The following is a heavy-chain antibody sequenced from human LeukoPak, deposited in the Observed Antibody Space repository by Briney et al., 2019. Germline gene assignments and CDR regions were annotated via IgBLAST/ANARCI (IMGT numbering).Heavy chain of an antibody. D-gene: IGHD5-18*01. J-gene: IGHJ4*02. CDR3: ARADTAMVGFDY. CDR1: GFTFSSYS. Sequence: GRSLRLSCAASGFTFSSYSMNWVRQAPGKGLEWVSSISSSSSYIYYADSVKGRFTISRDNAKNSLYLQMNSLRAEDTAVYYCARADTAMVGFDYWGQGTLVTVSS. V-gene: IGHV3-21*01. CDR2: ISSSSSYI.